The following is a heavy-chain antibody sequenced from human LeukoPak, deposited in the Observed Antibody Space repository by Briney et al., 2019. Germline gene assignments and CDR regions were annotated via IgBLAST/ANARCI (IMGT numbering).Heavy chain of an antibody. V-gene: IGHV4-4*02. CDR1: GDSISINNW. Sequence: SGTLSLTCAVSGDSISINNWWTWVRQAPGKGLEWIGEIYHSGSTNYNPSLESRVTVSLDKSKNQFSLRLSSVTAADTAVYYCARKTVITQIDYWGQGTLVTVSS. D-gene: IGHD2/OR15-2a*01. J-gene: IGHJ4*02. CDR2: IYHSGST. CDR3: ARKTVITQIDY.